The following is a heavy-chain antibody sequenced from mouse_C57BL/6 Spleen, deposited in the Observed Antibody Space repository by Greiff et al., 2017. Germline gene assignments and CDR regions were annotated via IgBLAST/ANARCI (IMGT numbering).Heavy chain of an antibody. Sequence: QVQLQQPGAELVKPGASVKLSCKASGYTFTSYWMQWVKQRPGQGLEWIGEIDPSDSYTNYNQKFKGKATLTVDTSSSTAYMQLSSLTSEDSAVYYCARSASAILLLRYPFAYGGQGTLVTVSA. D-gene: IGHD1-1*01. V-gene: IGHV1-50*01. J-gene: IGHJ3*01. CDR1: GYTFTSYW. CDR2: IDPSDSYT. CDR3: ARSASAILLLRYPFAY.